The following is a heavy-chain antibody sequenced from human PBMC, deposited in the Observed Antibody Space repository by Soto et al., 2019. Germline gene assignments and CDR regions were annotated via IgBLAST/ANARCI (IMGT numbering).Heavy chain of an antibody. V-gene: IGHV3-30-3*01. CDR1: GFAFSNYA. Sequence: QVQLVESGGAVVQPGRSLRLSCAASGFAFSNYAMHWVRQAPGKGLDWLAMISFDSTRKYYAGSVKGRFTISRDNSKNTLYPKRNSLRGEDTADYYWARVEPEGDCSGETRPLGYWGQGTLFTVSS. CDR3: ARVEPEGDCSGETRPLGY. CDR2: ISFDSTRK. J-gene: IGHJ4*02. D-gene: IGHD2-15*01.